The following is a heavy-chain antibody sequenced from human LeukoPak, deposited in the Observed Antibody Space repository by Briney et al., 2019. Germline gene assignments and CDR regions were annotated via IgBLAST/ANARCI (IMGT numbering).Heavy chain of an antibody. V-gene: IGHV3-21*01. J-gene: IGHJ6*03. CDR3: ARENYYDGSGYYTYYHYMDV. Sequence: GGSLRLSCAGSGFIFSGYGISWVRLAPGKGLEWVSSITSGSDYIHYADSVKGRLITSRDNAKNSVYLQMNSLRAEDTAVYYCARENYYDGSGYYTYYHYMDVWGKGTTVTVSS. CDR1: GFIFSGYG. D-gene: IGHD3-22*01. CDR2: ITSGSDYI.